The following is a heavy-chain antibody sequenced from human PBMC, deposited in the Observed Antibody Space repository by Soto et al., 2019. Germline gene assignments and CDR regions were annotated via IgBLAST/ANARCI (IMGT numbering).Heavy chain of an antibody. CDR2: ISYDGSNK. Sequence: QVQLVESGGGVVQPGRSLRLSCAASGFTFSSYGMHWVRQAPGKGLEWVAVISYDGSNKYYADSVKGRFTISRDNSKNTLYLQMNSLRAEDTAVYYCAKDFYGDHDYGGQGTLVTVSS. D-gene: IGHD4-17*01. V-gene: IGHV3-30*18. CDR1: GFTFSSYG. CDR3: AKDFYGDHDY. J-gene: IGHJ4*02.